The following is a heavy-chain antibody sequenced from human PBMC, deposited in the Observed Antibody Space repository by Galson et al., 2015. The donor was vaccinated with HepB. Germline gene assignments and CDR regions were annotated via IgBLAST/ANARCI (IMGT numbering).Heavy chain of an antibody. D-gene: IGHD2-21*01. V-gene: IGHV3-66*01. Sequence: SLRLSCAASGFTVSSNYMSWVRQAPGKGLEWVSVIYSGGSTYYADSVKGRFTISRDNSKNTLYLQMNSLRAEDTAVYYCARVGEEHIVVVIAIYYYYYMDVWGKGTTVTVSS. CDR1: GFTVSSNY. CDR2: IYSGGST. J-gene: IGHJ6*03. CDR3: ARVGEEHIVVVIAIYYYYYMDV.